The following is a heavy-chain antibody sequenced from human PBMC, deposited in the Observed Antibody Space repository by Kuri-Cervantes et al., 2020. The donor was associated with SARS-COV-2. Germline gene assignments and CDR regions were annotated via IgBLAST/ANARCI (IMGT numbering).Heavy chain of an antibody. V-gene: IGHV1-69*06. CDR3: AKIAGLLYGYYYGMDV. Sequence: SVKVSCKASGGTFSSYAISWVRQAPGQGLEWMGGIIPIFGTANYAQKFQGRVTITADKSTSTAYMELSSLRSEDTAVYYCAKIAGLLYGYYYGMDVWGQGTTVTVSS. CDR2: IIPIFGTA. J-gene: IGHJ6*02. CDR1: GGTFSSYA. D-gene: IGHD3-3*01.